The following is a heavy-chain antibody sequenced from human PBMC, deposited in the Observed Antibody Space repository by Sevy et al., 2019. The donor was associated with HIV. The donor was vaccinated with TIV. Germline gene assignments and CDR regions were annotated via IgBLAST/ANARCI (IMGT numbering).Heavy chain of an antibody. CDR1: VGSISSYY. D-gene: IGHD6-19*01. V-gene: IGHV4-59*01. CDR3: ARQSAGGWSLDV. CDR2: IYYSGST. Sequence: SETLSLTCTVSVGSISSYYWSWIRQPPGKGLEWIGYIYYSGSTNYNPSLKSRVTISVDTSKNQFSLKLSSVTAADTAVYYCARQSAGGWSLDVWGQGTTVTVSS. J-gene: IGHJ6*02.